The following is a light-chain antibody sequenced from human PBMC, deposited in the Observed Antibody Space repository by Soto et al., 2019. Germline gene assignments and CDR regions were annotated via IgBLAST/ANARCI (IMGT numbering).Light chain of an antibody. CDR2: GAS. CDR3: QQYNNWPQT. J-gene: IGKJ1*01. Sequence: EIVMTQSPATLSVSPGERATLSCRASQSVSSNLAWYQQKPGQAPRLLIYGASTRAPGIPARFSGSGSGTEFTLTISSLQSEDFAVYYCQQYNNWPQTFGQGTKVENK. CDR1: QSVSSN. V-gene: IGKV3-15*01.